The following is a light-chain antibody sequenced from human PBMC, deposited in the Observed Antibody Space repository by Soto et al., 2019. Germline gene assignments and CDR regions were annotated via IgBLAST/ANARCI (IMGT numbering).Light chain of an antibody. J-gene: IGKJ5*01. CDR1: QSLGGNY. V-gene: IGKV3D-20*01. CDR3: LRYGNSLSF. CDR2: DAS. Sequence: ESVLTQSPATLSLSPGESGTVSCGASQSLGGNYLAWYQQRPGLAPRLLIYDASTRATGIPDRFSGGGSGTNVTLTLSGLEPEDFGVYYCLRYGNSLSFFAQGTRLEI.